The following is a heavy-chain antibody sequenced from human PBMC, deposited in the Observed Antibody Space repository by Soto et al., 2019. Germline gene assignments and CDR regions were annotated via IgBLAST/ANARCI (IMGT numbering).Heavy chain of an antibody. J-gene: IGHJ4*02. V-gene: IGHV1-18*01. CDR3: ARDLDDYVWGSYRYYDY. CDR1: GYTFTSYG. Sequence: ASVKVSCKASGYTFTSYGISWVRQAPGQGLEWMGWISAYNGNTNYAQKLQGRVTTTTDTSTSTAYMELRSLRSDDTAVYCCARDLDDYVWGSYRYYDYWGQGTLVTVSS. D-gene: IGHD3-16*02. CDR2: ISAYNGNT.